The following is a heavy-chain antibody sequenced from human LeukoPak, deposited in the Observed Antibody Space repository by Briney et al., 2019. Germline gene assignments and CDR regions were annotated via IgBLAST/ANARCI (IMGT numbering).Heavy chain of an antibody. D-gene: IGHD6-13*01. CDR1: GFTFSSYG. Sequence: PGGSLRLSCAASGFTFSSYGMHWVRQAPGKGLEWVAFIRYDGSNKYYADSVKGRFTISRDNSKNTLYLQMNSLRAEDTAVYYCAKESRYSSSWPGLDAFDIWGQGTMVTVSS. V-gene: IGHV3-30*02. J-gene: IGHJ3*02. CDR3: AKESRYSSSWPGLDAFDI. CDR2: IRYDGSNK.